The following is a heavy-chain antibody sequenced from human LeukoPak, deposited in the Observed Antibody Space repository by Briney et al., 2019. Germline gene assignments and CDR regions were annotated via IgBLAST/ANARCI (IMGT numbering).Heavy chain of an antibody. D-gene: IGHD3-22*01. V-gene: IGHV3-30-3*01. CDR1: GFTFSSYA. CDR3: ARYYYDSSGYSMGYDAFDI. J-gene: IGHJ3*02. CDR2: ISYDGSNK. Sequence: GGSLRLSCAASGFTFSSYAMHWVRQAPGKGLEWVAVISYDGSNKYYADSVKGRFTISRDNSKNTLYLQMNSLRAEDTAVYYCARYYYDSSGYSMGYDAFDIWGQGTMVTVSP.